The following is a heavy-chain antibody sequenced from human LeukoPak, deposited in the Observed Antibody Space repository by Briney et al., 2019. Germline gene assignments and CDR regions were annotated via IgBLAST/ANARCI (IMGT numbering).Heavy chain of an antibody. CDR1: GGSISSYY. CDR2: IYYSGST. Sequence: SETLSLTCAVSGGSISSYYWSWIRQPPGKGLEWIGYIYYSGSTNYNPSLKSRVTISVDTSKNQFSLKLSSVTAADTAVYYCARVAYDFWSGDMYNWFDPWGQGTLVTVSS. J-gene: IGHJ5*02. D-gene: IGHD3-3*01. V-gene: IGHV4-59*08. CDR3: ARVAYDFWSGDMYNWFDP.